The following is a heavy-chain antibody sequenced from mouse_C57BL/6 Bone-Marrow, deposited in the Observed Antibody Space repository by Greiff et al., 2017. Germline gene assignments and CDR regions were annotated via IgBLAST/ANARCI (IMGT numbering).Heavy chain of an antibody. D-gene: IGHD1-1*01. CDR1: GYTFTDYY. Sequence: VQLQQSGPVLVKPGASVKMSCKASGYTFTDYYMNWVKQSHGKSLEWIGVINPYNGGTSYNQKFKGKATLTVDKSSSTSYMELNSLTSEDSAVYYCARSYGSTSSGDYWGQGTTLTVSS. J-gene: IGHJ2*01. CDR2: INPYNGGT. CDR3: ARSYGSTSSGDY. V-gene: IGHV1-19*01.